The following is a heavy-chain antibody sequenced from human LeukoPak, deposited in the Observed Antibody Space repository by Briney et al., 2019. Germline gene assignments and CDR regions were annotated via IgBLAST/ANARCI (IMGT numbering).Heavy chain of an antibody. CDR2: IYNGVNT. J-gene: IGHJ5*02. D-gene: IGHD1-26*01. Sequence: SETLSLTCTVSGASVSSAGYWTWIRQPPGKGVEWIAHIYNGVNTNYNPSLKSRVTISVDTSKNQFSLRLNSVTAADTAVYYCARSRAFNSGAFDPWGQGSLVTVSS. CDR3: ARSRAFNSGAFDP. CDR1: GASVSSAGY. V-gene: IGHV4-61*08.